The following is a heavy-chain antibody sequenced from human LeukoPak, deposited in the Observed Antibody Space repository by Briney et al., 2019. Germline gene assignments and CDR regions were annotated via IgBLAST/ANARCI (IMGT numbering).Heavy chain of an antibody. CDR1: GFTFSSYS. Sequence: GGSLRLSCAASGFTFSSYSMNWVRQAPGKGLEWVSYISSSSSTIYYADSVKGRFTISRDNAKNSLYLQMNSLRAEDTAVYYCARDSTYYYDSSGYYSSRYGMDVWGQGTTVTVSS. D-gene: IGHD3-22*01. CDR2: ISSSSSTI. J-gene: IGHJ6*02. CDR3: ARDSTYYYDSSGYYSSRYGMDV. V-gene: IGHV3-48*04.